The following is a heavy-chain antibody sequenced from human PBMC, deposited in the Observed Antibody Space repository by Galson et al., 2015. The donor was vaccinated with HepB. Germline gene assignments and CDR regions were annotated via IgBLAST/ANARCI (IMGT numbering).Heavy chain of an antibody. CDR2: IYNSGNT. CDR1: GGSISSGGYS. D-gene: IGHD4-23*01. CDR3: ARDSYGGNSGY. J-gene: IGHJ4*02. V-gene: IGHV4-30-4*07. Sequence: TLSLTCAVSGGSISSGGYSWSWIRQPPGKGLEWIGYIYNSGNTYYNPSLKSRVTISVDTSKNQFSLKLSSVTAADTAVYYCARDSYGGNSGYWGQGTLVTVSS.